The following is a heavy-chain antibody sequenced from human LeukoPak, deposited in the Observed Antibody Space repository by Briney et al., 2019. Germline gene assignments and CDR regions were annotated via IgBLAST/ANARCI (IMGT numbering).Heavy chain of an antibody. V-gene: IGHV4-38-2*01. Sequence: PSETLSLTCAVSGYSISSGYYWGWIRQPPGKGLEWIGSIYYSGSTYYNPSLKSRVTISVDTSKNQFSLKLSSVTAADTAVYYCARPSWEQEIDYWGQGTLVTVSS. D-gene: IGHD1-26*01. CDR2: IYYSGST. CDR1: GYSISSGYY. J-gene: IGHJ4*02. CDR3: ARPSWEQEIDY.